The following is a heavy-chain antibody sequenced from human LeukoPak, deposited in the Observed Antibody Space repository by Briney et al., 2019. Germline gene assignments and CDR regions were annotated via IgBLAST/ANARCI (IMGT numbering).Heavy chain of an antibody. J-gene: IGHJ4*02. CDR1: GYTFTSYY. CDR2: INPSGGST. Sequence: GASVKVSCKASGYTFTSYYMHWVRQAPGQGLEWMGIINPSGGSTSYAQKFQGRVTMTRDTSTSTVYMELSSLRSEDTAVYYCARDLLYYDSSGYYGRGDYWGQGTLVTVSS. D-gene: IGHD3-22*01. V-gene: IGHV1-46*01. CDR3: ARDLLYYDSSGYYGRGDY.